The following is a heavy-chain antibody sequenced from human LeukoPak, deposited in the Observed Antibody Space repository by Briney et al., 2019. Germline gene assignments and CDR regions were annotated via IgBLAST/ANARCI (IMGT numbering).Heavy chain of an antibody. V-gene: IGHV3-49*03. D-gene: IGHD6-13*01. CDR3: AAQMPYNWFDP. Sequence: PGGSLRLSCTASGFTFGDYAMSWFRQAPGKGLEWVGFIRSKAYGGTTEYAASVKGRFTISRDDSKSIAYLQMNSLKTEDTAVYYAAAQMPYNWFDPWGQGPLVTVSS. J-gene: IGHJ5*02. CDR1: GFTFGDYA. CDR2: IRSKAYGGTT.